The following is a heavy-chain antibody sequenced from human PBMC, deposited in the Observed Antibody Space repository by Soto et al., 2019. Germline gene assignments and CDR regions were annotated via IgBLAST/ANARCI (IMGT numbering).Heavy chain of an antibody. CDR2: IWYDGSNK. D-gene: IGHD5-18*01. V-gene: IGHV3-33*08. J-gene: IGHJ4*02. CDR1: GFTFSSYS. CDR3: VRDERNNYGSFDH. Sequence: VQLVESGGGLVQPGGSLRLSCAASGFTFSSYSMNWVRQAPGKGLEWVAVIWYDGSNKYYADSVRGRFTISRDNSKNTLHLQMNSLRDEDTAVYYCVRDERNNYGSFDHWGQGTLVTVSS.